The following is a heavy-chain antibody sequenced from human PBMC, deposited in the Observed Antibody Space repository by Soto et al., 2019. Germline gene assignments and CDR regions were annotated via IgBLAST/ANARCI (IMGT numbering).Heavy chain of an antibody. D-gene: IGHD4-17*01. CDR1: GGSFSGYY. CDR3: ARERATVTTRGGFDY. V-gene: IGHV4-34*01. CDR2: INHSGST. Sequence: QVQLQQWGAGLLKPSETLSLTCAVYGGSFSGYYWSWIRQPPGKGLEWIGEINHSGSTNYNPSLKGRVTISVDTSKSQFSLKLSSVTAADTAVYYCARERATVTTRGGFDYWGQGTLVTVSS. J-gene: IGHJ4*02.